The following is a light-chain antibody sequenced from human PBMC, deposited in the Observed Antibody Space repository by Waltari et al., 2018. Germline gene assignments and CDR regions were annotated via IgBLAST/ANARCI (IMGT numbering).Light chain of an antibody. Sequence: QSALTQPASVSGSPGQSITISCTGTSSDVGGFNYVSWYQQHPGKAPKLIIHEVSNRPSGISPRCSGSKSGNTASLTISGLPAEDEADYYCISFTNTKTLVFGGGTKLTVL. CDR3: ISFTNTKTLV. V-gene: IGLV2-14*01. CDR1: SSDVGGFNY. J-gene: IGLJ2*01. CDR2: EVS.